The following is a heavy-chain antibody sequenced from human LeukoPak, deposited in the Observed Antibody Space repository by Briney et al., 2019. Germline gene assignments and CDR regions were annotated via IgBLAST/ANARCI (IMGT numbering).Heavy chain of an antibody. J-gene: IGHJ6*03. CDR1: GYTFTGYY. D-gene: IGHD5-18*01. CDR2: ISGYNGNT. Sequence: ASVKVSCKTSGYTFTGYYIHWVRQAPGQGLEWMGWISGYNGNTNYAQKLQGRVTMTTDTSTSTAYMELRSLRSDDTAVYYCARARGYSYGTEYYYDYYYMDVWGKGTTVTVSS. CDR3: ARARGYSYGTEYYYDYYYMDV. V-gene: IGHV1-18*04.